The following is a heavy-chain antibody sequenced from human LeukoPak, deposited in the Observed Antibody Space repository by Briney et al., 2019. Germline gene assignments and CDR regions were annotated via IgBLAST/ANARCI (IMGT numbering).Heavy chain of an antibody. CDR1: GFTFSSYW. D-gene: IGHD6-13*01. CDR2: IKQDGSEK. CDR3: ARDSIAAAGTHYGMDV. J-gene: IGHJ6*02. V-gene: IGHV3-7*01. Sequence: GGSLRLSCAASGFTFSSYWMSWVRQAPGKGLEWVANIKQDGSEKYYVDSVKGRFTISRDNAKNSLYLQMNSLRAEDTAVYYCARDSIAAAGTHYGMDVWGQGTLVTVSS.